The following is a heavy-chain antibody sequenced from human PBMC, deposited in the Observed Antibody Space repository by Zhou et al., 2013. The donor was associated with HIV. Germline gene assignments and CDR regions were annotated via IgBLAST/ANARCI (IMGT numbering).Heavy chain of an antibody. CDR1: GYTFTSYD. J-gene: IGHJ5*02. CDR2: MNPNSGNT. D-gene: IGHD6-13*01. Sequence: QVQLVQSGAEVKKPGASVKVSCKASGYTFTSYDINWVRQATGQGLEWMGWMNPNSGNTGYAQKFQGRVTMTRNTSISTAYMELSSLRSEDTAVYYCARGSGTIAAAGSGGDWFDPWGQGTLVTVSS. V-gene: IGHV1-8*01. CDR3: ARGSGTIAAAGSGGDWFDP.